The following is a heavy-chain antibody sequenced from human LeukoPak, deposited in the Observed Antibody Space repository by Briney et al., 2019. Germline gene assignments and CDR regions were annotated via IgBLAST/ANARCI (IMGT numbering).Heavy chain of an antibody. J-gene: IGHJ2*01. Sequence: PSETLSLTCAVYGGSFSGYYWSWIRQPPGKGLEWIGETNHSGSTNYNPSLKSRVTISVDTSKNQFSLKLSSVTAADTAVYYCARIVSTVAGTRHWYFDLWGRGTLVTVSS. CDR1: GGSFSGYY. CDR2: TNHSGST. D-gene: IGHD6-19*01. V-gene: IGHV4-34*01. CDR3: ARIVSTVAGTRHWYFDL.